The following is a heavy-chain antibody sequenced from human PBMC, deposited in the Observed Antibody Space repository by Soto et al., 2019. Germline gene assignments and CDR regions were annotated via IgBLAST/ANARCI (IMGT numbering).Heavy chain of an antibody. CDR2: IWYDGSNK. CDR1: GFTFSSYG. D-gene: IGHD2-2*01. Sequence: GGSLRLSCAASGFTFSSYGMHWVRQAPGKGLEWVAVIWYDGSNKYYADSVKGRFTISRDNSKNTLYLQMNSLRAEDTAVYYCGRDQILVVPAANNWFDPWGQGTLVTVSS. V-gene: IGHV3-33*01. CDR3: GRDQILVVPAANNWFDP. J-gene: IGHJ5*02.